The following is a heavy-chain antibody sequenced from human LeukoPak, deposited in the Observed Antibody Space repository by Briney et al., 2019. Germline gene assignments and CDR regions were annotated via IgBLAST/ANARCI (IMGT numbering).Heavy chain of an antibody. J-gene: IGHJ4*02. CDR2: ISYDGSNK. D-gene: IGHD6-19*01. V-gene: IGHV3-30*18. CDR3: AKDGQGSGWYEGYFDY. CDR1: GFTFSSYG. Sequence: GGSLRLSCAASGFTFSSYGMHWVRQAPGKGLEWVAVISYDGSNKYYADSVRGRFTISRDNSKNTLYLQMNSLRAEDTAVYYCAKDGQGSGWYEGYFDYWGQGTLVTVSS.